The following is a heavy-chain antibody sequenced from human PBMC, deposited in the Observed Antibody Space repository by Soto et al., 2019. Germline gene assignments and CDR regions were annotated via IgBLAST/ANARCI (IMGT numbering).Heavy chain of an antibody. CDR1: GGSISSYY. CDR3: ARVRTGTTAQKLYYFDY. CDR2: IYYSGST. Sequence: SETLSLTCTVSGGSISSYYWSWIRQPPGKGLEWIGYIYYSGSTNHNPSLKSRVTISVDTSKNQFSLKLSSVTAADTAVYYCARVRTGTTAQKLYYFDYWGQGTLVTVSS. J-gene: IGHJ4*02. D-gene: IGHD1-1*01. V-gene: IGHV4-59*01.